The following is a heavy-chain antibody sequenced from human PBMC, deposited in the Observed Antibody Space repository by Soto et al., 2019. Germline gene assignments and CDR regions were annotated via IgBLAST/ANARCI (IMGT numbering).Heavy chain of an antibody. CDR1: GYIFTSYS. CDR2: IHGNDDTT. V-gene: IGHV1-3*01. CDR3: ARPMNYNDYLDS. Sequence: ASVKVSCKTSGYIFTSYSMHWVRQAPGQRPEWMGWIHGNDDTTKYSQTFQGRVTLTRDTSASTDYMELGSLRPEDTAVYYCARPMNYNDYLDSWGQGTLVTVYS. J-gene: IGHJ4*02. D-gene: IGHD3-10*01.